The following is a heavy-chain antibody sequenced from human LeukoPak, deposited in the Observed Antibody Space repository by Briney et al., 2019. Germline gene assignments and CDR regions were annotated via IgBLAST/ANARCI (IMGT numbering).Heavy chain of an antibody. CDR1: GFTFSGYW. CDR2: INSGGYST. V-gene: IGHV3-74*01. CDR3: ARATWGSYFDY. Sequence: PGGSLRLSCAASGFTFSGYWMHWVRQAPGKGLVWVSRINSGGYSTSYADSVKALFTISTDNAKNPLYLQMNSLRAEDTAVYYCARATWGSYFDYWGQGTLVTVSS. J-gene: IGHJ4*02. D-gene: IGHD3-16*01.